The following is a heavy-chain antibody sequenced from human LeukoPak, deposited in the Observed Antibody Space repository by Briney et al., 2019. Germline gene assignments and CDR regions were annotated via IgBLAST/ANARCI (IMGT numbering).Heavy chain of an antibody. CDR1: GYTFTSYG. D-gene: IGHD1-26*01. CDR3: ARDPSWELLRGDAFDI. V-gene: IGHV1-18*01. Sequence: ASVKVSCKASGYTFTSYGISWVRQAPGQGLEWMGWISAYNGNTNYAQKLQGRVTMTTDASTSTAYMELRSLRSDDTAVYYCARDPSWELLRGDAFDIWGQGTMVTVSS. J-gene: IGHJ3*02. CDR2: ISAYNGNT.